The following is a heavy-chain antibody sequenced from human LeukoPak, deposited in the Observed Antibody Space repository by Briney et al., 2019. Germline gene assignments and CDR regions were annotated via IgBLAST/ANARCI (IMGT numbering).Heavy chain of an antibody. V-gene: IGHV3-23*01. Sequence: GGSLRLSCAASGFTSSNYAMSWVRQAPGKGLEWVSAISGNGGGTYYADSVKGRFTISRDNSKNTLYLQMKSLRAEDTAVYYCAKGTKVIVVDNYFDYWGQGTLVTVSS. CDR2: ISGNGGGT. D-gene: IGHD3-22*01. CDR1: GFTSSNYA. J-gene: IGHJ4*02. CDR3: AKGTKVIVVDNYFDY.